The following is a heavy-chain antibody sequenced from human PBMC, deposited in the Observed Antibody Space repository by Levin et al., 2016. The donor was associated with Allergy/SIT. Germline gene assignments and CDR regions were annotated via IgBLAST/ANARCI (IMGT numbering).Heavy chain of an antibody. CDR3: ARMGELSLKD. CDR2: IHYSGST. Sequence: SETLSLTCTVSGGAISSFYCNWIRQPPGKGLEWIGYIHYSGSTNYNPSLKSRVTISVDTSKNQFSLKLNSATAADTAVYYCARMGELSLKDWGQGTLVSVSS. D-gene: IGHD3-16*02. CDR1: GGAISSFY. V-gene: IGHV4-59*01. J-gene: IGHJ4*02.